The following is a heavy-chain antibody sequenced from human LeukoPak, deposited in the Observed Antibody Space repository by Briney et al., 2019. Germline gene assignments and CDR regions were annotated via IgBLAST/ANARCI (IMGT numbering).Heavy chain of an antibody. Sequence: ASVKVSCKASGYTFTSYGISWVWQAPGQGVEGRGCMSAYNGKTNYEQKLQGRVTRTTHASTSTAYMELRSLRSDDTAVYYWARERVDVIVVVVAAAEAKYYYYGMDVWGQGTTVTVSS. CDR2: MSAYNGKT. D-gene: IGHD2-15*01. J-gene: IGHJ6*02. CDR1: GYTFTSYG. V-gene: IGHV1-18*01. CDR3: ARERVDVIVVVVAAAEAKYYYYGMDV.